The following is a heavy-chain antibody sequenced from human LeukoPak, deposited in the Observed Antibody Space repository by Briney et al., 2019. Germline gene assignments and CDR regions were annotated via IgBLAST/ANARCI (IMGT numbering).Heavy chain of an antibody. CDR3: TRGTIYYYGMDV. V-gene: IGHV3-48*04. Sequence: GGSLRLSCAASGFTFSSYSMNWVRQAPGKGLEWVSYISSSSSTIYYADSVKGRFTISRDTAKNSLYLQMNSLRAEDTAVYYCTRGTIYYYGMDVWGQGTTVTVSS. CDR1: GFTFSSYS. J-gene: IGHJ6*02. D-gene: IGHD4/OR15-4a*01. CDR2: ISSSSSTI.